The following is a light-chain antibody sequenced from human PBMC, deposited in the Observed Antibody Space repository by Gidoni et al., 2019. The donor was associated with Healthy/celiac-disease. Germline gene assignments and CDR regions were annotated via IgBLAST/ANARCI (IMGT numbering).Light chain of an antibody. CDR1: QSISSY. V-gene: IGKV1-39*01. CDR3: QQSYSVHYT. J-gene: IGKJ2*01. Sequence: DIQMTQSPSSLSASVGDRVTITCRASQSISSYLNWYQQKPGKAPNLLIYAASSLQSGVPSRFSGSGSGTDFTITISSLQPEDFATYYCQQSYSVHYTFGQGTKLEIK. CDR2: AAS.